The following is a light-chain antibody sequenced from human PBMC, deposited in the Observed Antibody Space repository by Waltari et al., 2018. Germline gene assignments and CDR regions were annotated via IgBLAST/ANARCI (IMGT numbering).Light chain of an antibody. Sequence: QSALTQPASVSGSPGQSTTTSCTATSSDVGSYNLASWYQQHPGKAPKLVIYEVTKRPSGVSTRFSGSKSGNTASLTISGLQAEDEADYCCCSYAGSSTWVFGGGTKLTVL. CDR1: SSDVGSYNL. J-gene: IGLJ3*02. CDR2: EVT. CDR3: CSYAGSSTWV. V-gene: IGLV2-23*02.